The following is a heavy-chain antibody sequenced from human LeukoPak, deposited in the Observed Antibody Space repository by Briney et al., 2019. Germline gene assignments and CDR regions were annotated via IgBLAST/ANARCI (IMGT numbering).Heavy chain of an antibody. CDR1: GGSFSGYY. V-gene: IGHV4-34*09. D-gene: IGHD2-2*01. CDR2: INHSGST. J-gene: IGHJ5*02. CDR3: ARSGCSSTSCYVREPSNCPACWFDP. Sequence: PSETLSLTCAVYGGSFSGYYWSWIRQPPGKGLEWIGEINHSGSTNYNPSLKSRVTISVDTSKNQFSLKLSSVTAADTAVYYCARSGCSSTSCYVREPSNCPACWFDPWGQGTLVTVSS.